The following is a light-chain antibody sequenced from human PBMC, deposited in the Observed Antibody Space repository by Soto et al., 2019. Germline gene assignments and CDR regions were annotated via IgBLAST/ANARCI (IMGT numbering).Light chain of an antibody. J-gene: IGKJ1*01. CDR3: QQYNDWPRT. V-gene: IGKV3-15*01. CDR1: QSVSSN. CDR2: AAS. Sequence: VMTQSPATVSVSPGERATLSCRASQSVSSNFAWYQQKPGQTPRLLIYAASTRATGIPARFSGSGSGTEFTLTISSLQSEDFAVYYCQQYNDWPRTFGQGTKVDI.